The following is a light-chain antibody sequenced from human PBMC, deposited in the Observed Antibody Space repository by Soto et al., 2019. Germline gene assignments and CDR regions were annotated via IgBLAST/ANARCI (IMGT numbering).Light chain of an antibody. J-gene: IGLJ2*01. CDR3: AAWDDSLNGVV. V-gene: IGLV1-44*01. CDR1: SSNIGSNT. Sequence: QSVLTQPPSASGTPGQRVTISCSGSSSNIGSNTVNWYQQFPGTAPKLLIYTNNQRPSGVPDRFAGSNTGTSASLAISGLQSEDEADYFCAAWDDSLNGVVFGGGTKVTVL. CDR2: TNN.